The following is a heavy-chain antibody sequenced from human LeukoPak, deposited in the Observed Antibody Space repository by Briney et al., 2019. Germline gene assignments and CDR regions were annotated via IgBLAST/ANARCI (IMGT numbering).Heavy chain of an antibody. CDR3: ARAFVVVPAAMYFAP. D-gene: IGHD2-2*01. CDR2: IYHSGST. V-gene: IGHV4-38-2*01. Sequence: KPSETLSLTCAASGYSMSSGYYWGWVRQPPGQGLEWIGSIYHSGSTYYNPSLKSRVTISVDTSKNQFSLKLSSVTAADTAVYYCARAFVVVPAAMYFAPWGQGTLVTVSS. CDR1: GYSMSSGYY. J-gene: IGHJ5*02.